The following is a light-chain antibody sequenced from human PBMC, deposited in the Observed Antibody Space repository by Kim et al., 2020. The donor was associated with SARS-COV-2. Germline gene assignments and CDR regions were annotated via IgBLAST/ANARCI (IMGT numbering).Light chain of an antibody. J-gene: IGLJ1*01. CDR1: SLRSYY. CDR3: NSRDSSGNHHYV. Sequence: LGQTVRITCQEDSLRSYYASWYQQKPGQAPVLVIYGKNNRPSGIPDRFSGSSSGNTASLTITGAQAEDEADYYCNSRDSSGNHHYVFGTGTKVTVL. V-gene: IGLV3-19*01. CDR2: GKN.